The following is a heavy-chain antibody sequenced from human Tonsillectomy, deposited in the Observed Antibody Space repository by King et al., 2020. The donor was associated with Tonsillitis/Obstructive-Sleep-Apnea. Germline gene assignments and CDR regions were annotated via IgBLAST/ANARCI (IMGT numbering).Heavy chain of an antibody. Sequence: QLVQSGAEVKKPGASVKVSCKASGYTFTSYAMHWVRQAPGQRLEWMGWINAGNGNTKYSQKFQGRVTITRDTSASTAYMELSSLRSEDTAVYYCARDLLRGYCSSTSCYGDDYWGQGTLVTVSS. CDR3: ARDLLRGYCSSTSCYGDDY. CDR2: INAGNGNT. J-gene: IGHJ4*02. CDR1: GYTFTSYA. D-gene: IGHD2-2*01. V-gene: IGHV1-3*01.